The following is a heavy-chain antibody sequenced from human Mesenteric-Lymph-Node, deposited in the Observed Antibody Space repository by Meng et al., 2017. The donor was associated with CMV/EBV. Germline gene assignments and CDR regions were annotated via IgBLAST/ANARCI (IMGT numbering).Heavy chain of an antibody. Sequence: AAFRVSYSSCARRWVRQAPGKRVEWVSAISGSGGRKYYEDSVKSRFTISRDTSKNTLYLQMNSLRAEDTAVYYCAKVKGYYGDCFDYWGQGTLVTVSS. V-gene: IGHV3-23*01. D-gene: IGHD4-17*01. CDR3: AKVKGYYGDCFDY. J-gene: IGHJ4*02. CDR2: ISGSGGRK. CDR1: RVSYSSCA.